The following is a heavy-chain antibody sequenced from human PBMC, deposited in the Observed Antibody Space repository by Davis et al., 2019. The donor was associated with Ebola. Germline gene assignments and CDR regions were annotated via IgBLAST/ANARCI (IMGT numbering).Heavy chain of an antibody. V-gene: IGHV3-30*04. D-gene: IGHD6-19*01. CDR2: ISYDGSNR. J-gene: IGHJ4*02. CDR1: GVTFSSYA. Sequence: PGGSLRLSCAASGVTFSSYAMHWVRQAPGKGLEWVALISYDGSNRNYADSVKGRFTISRDNSKNTLYLQTNSLRAEDTAVYYCARVRGSGWYFDYWGQGTLVTVSS. CDR3: ARVRGSGWYFDY.